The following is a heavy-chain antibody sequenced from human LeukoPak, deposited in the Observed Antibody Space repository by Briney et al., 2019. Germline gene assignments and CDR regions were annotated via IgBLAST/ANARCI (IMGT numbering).Heavy chain of an antibody. CDR1: GYTFTSYD. D-gene: IGHD6-13*01. V-gene: IGHV1-8*03. CDR3: ARGPGIAAAGNPNWFDP. Sequence: ASVKVSCKASGYTFTSYDINWVRQATGQGLEWMGWINPNSGNTGYAQKFQGRVTITRDTSASTAYMELSSLRSEDTAVYYCARGPGIAAAGNPNWFDPWGQGTLVTVSS. CDR2: INPNSGNT. J-gene: IGHJ5*02.